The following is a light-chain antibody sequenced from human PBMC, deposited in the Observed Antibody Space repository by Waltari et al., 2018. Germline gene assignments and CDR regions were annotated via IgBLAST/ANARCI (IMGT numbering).Light chain of an antibody. V-gene: IGKV1-8*01. CDR2: KAT. J-gene: IGKJ2*01. CDR1: QGISSY. CDR3: QQYNSYST. Sequence: AIRMTQSPSSLSASTGDRVTITCRASQGISSYLAWYQQKPGKAPKLLIHKATTLESGVPSRFSGSGSGTEFTLTISSLQPDDFATYYCQQYNSYSTFGQGTKLEMK.